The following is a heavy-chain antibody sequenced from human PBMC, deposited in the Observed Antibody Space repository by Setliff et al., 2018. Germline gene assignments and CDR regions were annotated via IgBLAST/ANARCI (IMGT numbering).Heavy chain of an antibody. D-gene: IGHD2-15*01. Sequence: GESLKISCKGSGYSFANYWIGWVRQMPGKGLEWMGIIYPGDSDTRYSPSFQGQVTISTDKSLSTAYPQWSSLKASDTAIYYCARRGYCSGGGCHSASFDYWGQGTLVTVSS. CDR3: ARRGYCSGGGCHSASFDY. CDR2: IYPGDSDT. J-gene: IGHJ4*02. V-gene: IGHV5-51*01. CDR1: GYSFANYW.